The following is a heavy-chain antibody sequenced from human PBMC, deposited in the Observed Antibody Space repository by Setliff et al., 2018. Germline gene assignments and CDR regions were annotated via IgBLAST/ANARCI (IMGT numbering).Heavy chain of an antibody. J-gene: IGHJ4*02. Sequence: PGGSLRLSCVVSGVVFRNYHLNWVRQTPEKGLEWVSSFSGSNEYIKYHADSVKGRFTISRDNSKNTLYLQMNSLRVDDTAVYYCARPGRSNYWDSFDYWGQGILVTVSS. V-gene: IGHV3-21*01. CDR2: FSGSNEYIK. CDR1: GVVFRNYH. CDR3: ARPGRSNYWDSFDY. D-gene: IGHD3-10*01.